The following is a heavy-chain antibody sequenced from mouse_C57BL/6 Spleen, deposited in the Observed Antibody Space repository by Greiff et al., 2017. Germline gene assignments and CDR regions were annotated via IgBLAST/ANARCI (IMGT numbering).Heavy chain of an antibody. V-gene: IGHV3-6*01. J-gene: IGHJ1*03. CDR3: ARGDGFSWYFDV. CDR1: GYSITSGYY. Sequence: VQLQESGPGLVKPSQSLSLTCSVTGYSITSGYYWNWIRQFPGNKLEWMGYISYDGSNNYNPSLKNRISITRDTSKNQFFLKLKSVTTEDTATYYCARGDGFSWYFDVWGTGTTVTVSS. CDR2: ISYDGSN. D-gene: IGHD1-1*01.